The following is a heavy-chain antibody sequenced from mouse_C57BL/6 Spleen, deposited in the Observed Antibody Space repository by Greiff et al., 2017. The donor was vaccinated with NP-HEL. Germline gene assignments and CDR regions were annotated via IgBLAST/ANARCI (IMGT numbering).Heavy chain of an antibody. CDR2: INPGSGGT. D-gene: IGHD2-5*01. CDR3: AREAAYYSNSHFDY. V-gene: IGHV1-54*01. J-gene: IGHJ2*01. Sequence: QVQLQQSGAELVRPGTSVKVSCKASGYAFTNYLIEWVKQRPGQGLEWIGVINPGSGGTNYNEKFKGKATLTADKSSSTAYMQLSSLTSEDSAVYFCAREAAYYSNSHFDYWGQGTTLTVSS. CDR1: GYAFTNYL.